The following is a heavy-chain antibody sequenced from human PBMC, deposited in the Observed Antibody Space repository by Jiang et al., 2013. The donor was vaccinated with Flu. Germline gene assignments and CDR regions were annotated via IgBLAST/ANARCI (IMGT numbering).Heavy chain of an antibody. J-gene: IGHJ4*02. D-gene: IGHD6-19*01. CDR1: GGSISSSNW. Sequence: SGSGLVKPSGTLSLTCAVSGGSISSSNWWSWVRQPPGKGLEWIGEIYHSGSTNYNPSLKSRVTISVDKSKNQFSLKLSSVTAADTAVYYCARIPYSSGWSLFYFDYWGQGTLVTVSS. CDR3: ARIPYSSGWSLFYFDY. V-gene: IGHV4-4*02. CDR2: IYHSGST.